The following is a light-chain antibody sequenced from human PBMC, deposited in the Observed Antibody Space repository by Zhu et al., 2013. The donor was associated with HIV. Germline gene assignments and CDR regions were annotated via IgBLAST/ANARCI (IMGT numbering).Light chain of an antibody. J-gene: IGKJ4*01. V-gene: IGKV1-17*03. Sequence: DIQMTQSPSAMSASVGDRVTITCRASQDIINYLAWFQQKPGTVPKRLIYAASSLQSGVPSRFSGSGSGTDFTLTISSLQPEDSATYYCEQTNDFSLTFGGGTKVEIE. CDR2: AAS. CDR1: QDIINY. CDR3: EQTNDFSLT.